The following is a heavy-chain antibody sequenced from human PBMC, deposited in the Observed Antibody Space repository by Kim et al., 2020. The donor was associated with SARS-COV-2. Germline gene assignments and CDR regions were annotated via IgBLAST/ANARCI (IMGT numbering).Heavy chain of an antibody. CDR3: ARVLRGYSYGLRPSSGALGT. V-gene: IGHV4-59*01. Sequence: SETLYLTCTVSGDSISSYYWSWIRHHPGRGLQRNGSIYYSGSTNYNTSPMSRVTISVDTSKNQFFLKLSSVTAADTAVYYCARVLRGYSYGLRPSSGALGTWGQGTLVTVSS. J-gene: IGHJ5*02. D-gene: IGHD5-18*01. CDR1: GDSISSYY. CDR2: IYYSGST.